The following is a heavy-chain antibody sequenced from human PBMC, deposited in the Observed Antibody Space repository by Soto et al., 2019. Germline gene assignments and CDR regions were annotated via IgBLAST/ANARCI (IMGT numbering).Heavy chain of an antibody. D-gene: IGHD3-9*01. Sequence: SETLSLTCTVSGGSVSSGSYYWSWIRQPPGKGLEWIGYIYYSGSTNYNPSLKSRVTISVDTSKNQFSLKLSSVTAADTAVYYCARERYFDWWYGMDVWGQGTTVTVSS. J-gene: IGHJ6*02. V-gene: IGHV4-61*01. CDR2: IYYSGST. CDR3: ARERYFDWWYGMDV. CDR1: GGSVSSGSYY.